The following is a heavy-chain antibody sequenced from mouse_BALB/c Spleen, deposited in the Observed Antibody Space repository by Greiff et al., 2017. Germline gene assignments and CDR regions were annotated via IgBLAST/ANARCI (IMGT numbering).Heavy chain of an antibody. CDR2: ISSGGGST. CDR3: ARDTTVVGDYYFDY. J-gene: IGHJ2*01. V-gene: IGHV5-12-1*01. D-gene: IGHD1-1*01. Sequence: EVQLVESGGGLVKPGGSLKLSCAASGFAFSSYDMSWVRQTPEKRLEWVAYISSGGGSTYYPDTVKGRFTISRDNAKNTLYLQMSSLKSEDTAMYYCARDTTVVGDYYFDYWGQGTTLTVSS. CDR1: GFAFSSYD.